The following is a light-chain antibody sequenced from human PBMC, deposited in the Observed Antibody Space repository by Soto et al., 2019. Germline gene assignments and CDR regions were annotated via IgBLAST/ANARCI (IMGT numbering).Light chain of an antibody. CDR1: SGSIANNY. CDR3: AAWDDSLNGWV. Sequence: NFMLTQPHSVSESPGKTLSISCTRSSGSIANNYVQWYQQRPGSAPTTVIYENNQRLSGVPDRFSGSKSGTSASLAISGLQSEDEADYYCAAWDDSLNGWVFGGGTKLTVL. CDR2: ENN. V-gene: IGLV6-57*04. J-gene: IGLJ3*02.